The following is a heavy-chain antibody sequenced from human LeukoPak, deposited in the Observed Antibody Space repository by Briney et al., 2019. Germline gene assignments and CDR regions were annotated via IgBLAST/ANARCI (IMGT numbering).Heavy chain of an antibody. CDR2: IYYSGST. D-gene: IGHD3-22*01. Sequence: SETLSLTCTVSGGSISSYYWSWIRQPPGKGLEWIGYIYYSGSTNYNPSLKSRVTISVDTSKNQFSLKLSSVTAADTAVYYCARRYDSSGYYVWGQGTLVTVSS. V-gene: IGHV4-59*08. CDR3: ARRYDSSGYYV. CDR1: GGSISSYY. J-gene: IGHJ4*02.